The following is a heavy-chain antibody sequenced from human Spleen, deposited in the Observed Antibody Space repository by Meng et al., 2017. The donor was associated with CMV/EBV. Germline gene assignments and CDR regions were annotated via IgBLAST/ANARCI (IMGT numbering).Heavy chain of an antibody. Sequence: ASVKVSCKASGYTFTGYYMHWVRQAPGQGLEWMGWISANSGSTIYAQKLQGRVTMTTDTSTSTALMELRSLNSDDTAVYYCARGDHPRSYGIWGQGTKVTVSS. CDR3: ARGDHPRSYGI. CDR1: GYTFTGYY. J-gene: IGHJ3*02. D-gene: IGHD1-26*01. V-gene: IGHV1-18*04. CDR2: ISANSGST.